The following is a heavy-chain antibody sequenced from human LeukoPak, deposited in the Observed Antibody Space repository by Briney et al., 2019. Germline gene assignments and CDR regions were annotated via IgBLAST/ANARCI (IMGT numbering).Heavy chain of an antibody. Sequence: ASVKVSCKASGYTFTSYGISWVRQVPGQGLEWMGWISAYNGNTNYAQKLQGRVTMTTDTSTSTAYMELRSLRSDDTAVYYCARESLEYSSSSTYYYGMDVWGQGTTVTVSS. J-gene: IGHJ6*02. D-gene: IGHD6-6*01. CDR3: ARESLEYSSSSTYYYGMDV. CDR2: ISAYNGNT. CDR1: GYTFTSYG. V-gene: IGHV1-18*01.